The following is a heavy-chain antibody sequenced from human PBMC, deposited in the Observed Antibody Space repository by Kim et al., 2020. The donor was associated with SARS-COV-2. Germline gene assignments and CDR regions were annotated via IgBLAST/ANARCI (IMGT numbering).Heavy chain of an antibody. CDR2: IYHSGST. CDR1: GYSISSGYY. Sequence: SETLSLTCTVSGYSISSGYYWGWIRQPPGKGLEWIGNIYHSGSTYYNPSLKSRVTISVDTSKNQFSLKLSSVTAADTAVYYCARKASYGLDYWGQGTLVT. D-gene: IGHD1-26*01. J-gene: IGHJ4*02. CDR3: ARKASYGLDY. V-gene: IGHV4-38-2*02.